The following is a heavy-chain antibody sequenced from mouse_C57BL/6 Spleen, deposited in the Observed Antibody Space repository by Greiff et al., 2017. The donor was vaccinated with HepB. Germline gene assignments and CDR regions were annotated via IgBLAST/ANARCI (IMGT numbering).Heavy chain of an antibody. CDR3: AREGGSSYVGYFDY. CDR2: IWSDGST. Sequence: VKLQESGPGLVAPSQSLSITCTVSGFSLTSYGVHWVRQPPGKGLEWLVVIWSDGSTTYNSALKSRLSISKDNSKSQVFLKMNSLQTDDTAMYYCAREGGSSYVGYFDYWGQGTTLTVSS. J-gene: IGHJ2*01. D-gene: IGHD1-1*01. CDR1: GFSLTSYG. V-gene: IGHV2-6*03.